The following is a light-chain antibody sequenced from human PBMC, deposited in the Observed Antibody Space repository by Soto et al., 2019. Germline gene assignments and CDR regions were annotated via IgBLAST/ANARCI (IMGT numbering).Light chain of an antibody. J-gene: IGKJ1*01. Sequence: EIVMTHSLATLSASQGERVTLSCRASQSVSSNVAWYQQKPGQAPRLLIYVASTRATGIPARFSGSGSGTEFTLTISSLQSEDSAVYYCQQYYNGPSWMFGQGTKVDIK. CDR2: VAS. CDR3: QQYYNGPSWM. V-gene: IGKV3-15*01. CDR1: QSVSSN.